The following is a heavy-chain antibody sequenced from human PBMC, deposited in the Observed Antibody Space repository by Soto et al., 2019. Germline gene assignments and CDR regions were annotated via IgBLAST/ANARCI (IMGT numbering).Heavy chain of an antibody. D-gene: IGHD3-22*01. V-gene: IGHV4-39*01. J-gene: IGHJ6*02. CDR1: GGSISSSSYY. Sequence: SETLSLTCTVSGGSISSSSYYWGWIRQPPGKGLEWIGSIYYSGSTYYNPSLKSRVTISVDTSKNQFSLKLSSVTAADTAVFYCSRRLYYDSSGFEGGGMDVWGQGTTVTVSS. CDR2: IYYSGST. CDR3: SRRLYYDSSGFEGGGMDV.